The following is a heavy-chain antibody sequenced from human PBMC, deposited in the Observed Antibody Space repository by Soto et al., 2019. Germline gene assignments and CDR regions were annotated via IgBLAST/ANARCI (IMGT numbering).Heavy chain of an antibody. CDR1: GGSISSSTYY. Sequence: QVQLQESGPGLVKPSQTLSLTCTVSGGSISSSTYYWSWVRQHPGKRLEWIGYIYYSGSTYYNPSLNSRLTISIDTSKNQFYLRLSSGTAADTAMYYCARRESGSPLDYWGQGILVTVSS. J-gene: IGHJ4*02. CDR2: IYYSGST. V-gene: IGHV4-31*03. D-gene: IGHD3-10*01. CDR3: ARRESGSPLDY.